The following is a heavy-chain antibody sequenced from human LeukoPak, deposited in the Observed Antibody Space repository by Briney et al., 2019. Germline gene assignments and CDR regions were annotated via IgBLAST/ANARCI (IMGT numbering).Heavy chain of an antibody. CDR1: GFTFSSYW. J-gene: IGHJ4*02. D-gene: IGHD6-19*01. CDR2: INSDGSST. Sequence: GGSLRLSCAASGFTFSSYWMHWVRKAPGKGLVWVSRINSDGSSTSYADPVKGRFTISRDNAKNTLYLQMNSLRAEDTAVYYCASLAVAGTYYFDYWGQGTLVTVSS. CDR3: ASLAVAGTYYFDY. V-gene: IGHV3-74*01.